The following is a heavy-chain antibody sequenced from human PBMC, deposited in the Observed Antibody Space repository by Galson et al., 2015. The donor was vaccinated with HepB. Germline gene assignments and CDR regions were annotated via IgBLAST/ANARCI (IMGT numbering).Heavy chain of an antibody. J-gene: IGHJ4*02. V-gene: IGHV3-48*02. D-gene: IGHD3-3*01. Sequence: SLRLSCTASTFIFSSYSMNWVRQAAGKGLEWVSYISSSSTTIYDADSVKGRFTISRDNDKNSLYLKMNSLRDEDTAVYYCVFLRCYDLKPLDFWGQGTLVTVSS. CDR1: TFIFSSYS. CDR2: ISSSSTTI. CDR3: VFLRCYDLKPLDF.